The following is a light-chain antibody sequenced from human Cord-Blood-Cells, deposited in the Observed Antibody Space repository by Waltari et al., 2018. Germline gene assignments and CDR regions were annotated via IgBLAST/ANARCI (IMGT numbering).Light chain of an antibody. V-gene: IGLV2-11*01. J-gene: IGLJ1*01. CDR2: DAS. CDR1: STAFGGFSY. CDR3: CSYAGSYTYV. Sequence: HSALTQPRSWSASPGQSVPIACTATSTAFGGFSYGPWYQQPPGKAPKLMIYDASKRPSGVPDRFSGSKSGNTASLTISALQAEDEADYYCCSYAGSYTYVFGTGTKVTVL.